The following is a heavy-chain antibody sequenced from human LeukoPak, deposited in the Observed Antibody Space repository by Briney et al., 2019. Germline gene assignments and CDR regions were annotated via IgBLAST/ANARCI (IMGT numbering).Heavy chain of an antibody. CDR1: GCTFGDYY. CDR2: ISTSSTTI. V-gene: IGHV3-11*01. Sequence: AESLRLSCAASGCTFGDYYMSWIRQAPGKGLEWVSYISTSSTTIFYADSVKGRFTISRDNAKNSLHLQMNSLRADDTAVYYCAKSMVRGVIIGTFDYWGEGTLVTVSS. J-gene: IGHJ4*02. D-gene: IGHD3-10*01. CDR3: AKSMVRGVIIGTFDY.